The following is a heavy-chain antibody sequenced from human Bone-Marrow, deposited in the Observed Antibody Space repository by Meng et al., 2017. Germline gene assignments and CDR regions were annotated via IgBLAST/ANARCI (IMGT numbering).Heavy chain of an antibody. Sequence: GESLKISCAASGFTFSDYYMSWIRQAPGKGLEWVAVISYDGSNKYYADSVKGRFTISRDNSKNTLYLQMNSLRAEDTAVYYCARDVPLSGYYLTDYWGQGTLVTVSS. J-gene: IGHJ4*02. V-gene: IGHV3-30*03. D-gene: IGHD3-22*01. CDR3: ARDVPLSGYYLTDY. CDR1: GFTFSDYY. CDR2: ISYDGSNK.